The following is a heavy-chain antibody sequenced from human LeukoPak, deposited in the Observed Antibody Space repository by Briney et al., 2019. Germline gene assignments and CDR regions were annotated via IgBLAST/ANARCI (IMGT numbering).Heavy chain of an antibody. CDR2: IYYSGST. CDR1: GGSISSYY. J-gene: IGHJ6*03. CDR3: ARGGYSYGKYYYYMDV. Sequence: TPSETLSLTCTVSGGSISSYYWSWIRQPPGKGLEWIGYIYYSGSTNYNPSLKSRVTISVDTSKNQFSLKLSSVTAADTAVYYCARGGYSYGKYYYYMDVWGKGTTVTISS. D-gene: IGHD5-18*01. V-gene: IGHV4-59*01.